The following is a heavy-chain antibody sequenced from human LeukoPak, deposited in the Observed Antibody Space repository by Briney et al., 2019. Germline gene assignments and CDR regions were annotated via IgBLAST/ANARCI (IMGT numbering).Heavy chain of an antibody. Sequence: PSETLSLTCTVSGVSISSTTNYWGWVRQPPGKGLEWIGAIYYSGTTYYNPSLRSRVTISVHTSRSQYSLKLTSVTAADTAVYYCARHEEEDGYNAKTVDYWGQGTLVTVSS. J-gene: IGHJ4*02. V-gene: IGHV4-39*01. CDR2: IYYSGTT. D-gene: IGHD5-24*01. CDR3: ARHEEEDGYNAKTVDY. CDR1: GVSISSTTNY.